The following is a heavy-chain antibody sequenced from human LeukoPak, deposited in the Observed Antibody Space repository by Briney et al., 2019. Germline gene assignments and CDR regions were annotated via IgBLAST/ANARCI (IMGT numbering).Heavy chain of an antibody. D-gene: IGHD3-16*02. Sequence: SQTLSLTRVISGDSVSSNSVAWNWIRQSPSRGLEWLGRTYYRSKWYNDYAVSVKSRIIVNPDTSKNQFSLRLNSVTPEDTAVYYCARDLLYGVFDPWGQGTLVTVSS. V-gene: IGHV6-1*01. CDR1: GDSVSSNSVA. J-gene: IGHJ5*02. CDR3: ARDLLYGVFDP. CDR2: TYYRSKWYN.